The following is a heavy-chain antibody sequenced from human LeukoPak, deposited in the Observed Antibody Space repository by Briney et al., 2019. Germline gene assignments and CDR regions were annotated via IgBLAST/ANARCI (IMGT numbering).Heavy chain of an antibody. Sequence: PSETLSPTCTVSGGSISSSSYYWSWIRQPPGKGLEWIGYIYYSGSTNYNPSLKSRVTISVETSKNQFSLKLSSVTAADTAVYYCARVTGYMIEDYFDYWGQGTLVTVSS. D-gene: IGHD3-22*01. V-gene: IGHV4-61*01. CDR2: IYYSGST. J-gene: IGHJ4*02. CDR3: ARVTGYMIEDYFDY. CDR1: GGSISSSSYY.